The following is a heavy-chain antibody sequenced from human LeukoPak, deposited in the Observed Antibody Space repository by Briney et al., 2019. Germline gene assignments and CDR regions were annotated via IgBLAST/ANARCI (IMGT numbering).Heavy chain of an antibody. Sequence: ASVKVSCKASGYTFTSYGISWVRLAPGQGLEWMGWISAYNGNTNYAQKLQGRVTMTTDTSTSTAYMELRSLRSDDTAVYYWARASPEVGATLFDYWGQGTLVTVSS. V-gene: IGHV1-18*01. CDR3: ARASPEVGATLFDY. D-gene: IGHD1-26*01. CDR2: ISAYNGNT. CDR1: GYTFTSYG. J-gene: IGHJ4*02.